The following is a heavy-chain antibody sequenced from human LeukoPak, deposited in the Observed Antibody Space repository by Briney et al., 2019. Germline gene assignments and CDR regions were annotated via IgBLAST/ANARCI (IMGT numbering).Heavy chain of an antibody. CDR3: ARGTSWGYSSGWHHDY. V-gene: IGHV1-69*13. J-gene: IGHJ4*02. Sequence: SVKVSCKASGGTFSSYAISWVRQAPGQGLEWMGGIIPIFGTANYAQKFQGRVTITADESTSTAYMELSSLRSEDTAVYCCARGTSWGYSSGWHHDYWGQGTLVTVSS. CDR2: IIPIFGTA. CDR1: GGTFSSYA. D-gene: IGHD6-19*01.